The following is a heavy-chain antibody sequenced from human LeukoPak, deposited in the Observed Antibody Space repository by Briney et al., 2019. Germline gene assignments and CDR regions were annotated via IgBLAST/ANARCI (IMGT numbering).Heavy chain of an antibody. D-gene: IGHD5-18*01. CDR3: ARDAVDTANAV. CDR1: GFTFTTYW. J-gene: IGHJ6*02. CDR2: ISSDGSIT. V-gene: IGHV3-74*01. Sequence: TGGSLRLSCAASGFTFTTYWMHWVRQAPGKGLVWVSHISSDGSITSYADSVKGRFTIPRDNAKNTLYLQMNSLRAEDTAVYYCARDAVDTANAVWGQGTTVTVSS.